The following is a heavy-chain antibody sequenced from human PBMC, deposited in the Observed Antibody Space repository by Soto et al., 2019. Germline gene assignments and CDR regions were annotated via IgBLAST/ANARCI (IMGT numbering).Heavy chain of an antibody. CDR3: ARDTYDTTGYPLDY. CDR2: IYYSGST. J-gene: IGHJ4*02. Sequence: ILSLTCTVSGGSISSCGYYWIWIRQHPGKGLEWIGYIYYSGSTYYNPSLKSRVTISVDTSKNQFSLKLSSVTSDDTAIYYCARDTYDTTGYPLDYWGQGTLVTVSS. CDR1: GGSISSCGYY. D-gene: IGHD3-22*01. V-gene: IGHV4-31*03.